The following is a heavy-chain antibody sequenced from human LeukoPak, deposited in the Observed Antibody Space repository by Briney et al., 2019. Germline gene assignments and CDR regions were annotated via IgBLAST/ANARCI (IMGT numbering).Heavy chain of an antibody. J-gene: IGHJ4*02. CDR2: INPNSGGT. D-gene: IGHD3-22*01. V-gene: IGHV1-2*02. Sequence: GASVKVSCKASGYTFTVYFMHWVRQAPGQGLEWMGWINPNSGGTNYAQKFQGRVTMTRDTSISTAYMELSRLRSDDTAVYYCARDLNYDSSGYYFDYWGQGTLVTVSS. CDR3: ARDLNYDSSGYYFDY. CDR1: GYTFTVYF.